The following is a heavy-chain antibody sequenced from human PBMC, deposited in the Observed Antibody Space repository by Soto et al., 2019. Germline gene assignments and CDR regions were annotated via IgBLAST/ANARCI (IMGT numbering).Heavy chain of an antibody. V-gene: IGHV3-33*01. CDR1: GFTFSNYG. CDR2: ILNDGSNR. J-gene: IGHJ6*02. CDR3: ARDDEYSGNGMDV. D-gene: IGHD3-10*01. Sequence: QVQLVESGGGVVQPGRSLRLSCAASGFTFSNYGLHWVRQAPGKGLEWVAVILNDGSNRYHADSVKDRFTISRDNSKNTLYSQMNSLRAEDTAVYYWARDDEYSGNGMDVWGQGTTVTVS.